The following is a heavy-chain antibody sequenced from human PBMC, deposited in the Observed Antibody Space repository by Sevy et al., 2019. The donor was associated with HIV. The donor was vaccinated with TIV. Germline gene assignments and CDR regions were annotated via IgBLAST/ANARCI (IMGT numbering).Heavy chain of an antibody. CDR2: ISSSSSYI. Sequence: GGSLRLSCAASGFTFSSYSMNWVRQAPGKGLEWVSSISSSSSYIYYADSVKGRFTISRDNAKNSLYLQMNSLRAEDTDVYYCARGTCSSTSCYTPPALYYYYMDVWGKGTTVTVSS. J-gene: IGHJ6*03. CDR3: ARGTCSSTSCYTPPALYYYYMDV. D-gene: IGHD2-2*02. V-gene: IGHV3-21*01. CDR1: GFTFSSYS.